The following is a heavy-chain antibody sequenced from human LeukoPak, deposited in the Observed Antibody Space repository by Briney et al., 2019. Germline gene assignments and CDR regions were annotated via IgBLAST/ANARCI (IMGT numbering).Heavy chain of an antibody. CDR1: GGTFSSCA. CDR2: IIPIFGTA. D-gene: IGHD3-3*01. CDR3: ARAHLRFLEWLPHYYGMDV. V-gene: IGHV1-69*13. J-gene: IGHJ6*02. Sequence: SVKVSCKASGGTFSSCAISWVRQAPGQGLEWMGGIIPIFGTANYAQKFQGRVTITADESTSTAYMELSSLRSEDTAVYYCARAHLRFLEWLPHYYGMDVWGQGTTVTVSS.